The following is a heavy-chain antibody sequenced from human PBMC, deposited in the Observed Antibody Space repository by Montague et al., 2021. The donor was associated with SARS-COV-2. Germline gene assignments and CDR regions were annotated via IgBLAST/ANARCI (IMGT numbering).Heavy chain of an antibody. V-gene: IGHV4-39*02. D-gene: IGHD2-15*01. J-gene: IGHJ4*02. CDR2: IYYGGST. CDR3: ARDQGVYCSGGSRYNFDY. Sequence: SETLSLTCTVSGGSISTYYYWGWIRQPPGKGLEWIGSIYYGGSTXYNPSLKSRVTISVDTSMNHFSLKLSSVTAADTAVYYCARDQGVYCSGGSRYNFDYWGQGTLVTVSS. CDR1: GGSISTYYY.